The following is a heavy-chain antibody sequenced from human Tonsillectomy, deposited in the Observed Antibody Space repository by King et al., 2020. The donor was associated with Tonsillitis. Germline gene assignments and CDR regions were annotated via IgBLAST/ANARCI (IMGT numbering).Heavy chain of an antibody. CDR1: GCSISSHY. J-gene: IGHJ4*02. Sequence: QLQESGPGLVKPSETLSLTCTVSGCSISSHYWSWIRQPPGKGLEWIGYIYYSGSTNYNPSLKSRVTISVDTSKNQFSLKLTSVTAADTAVFYCARVAEWEVLSLDYWGQGTLVTVSS. CDR3: ARVAEWEVLSLDY. V-gene: IGHV4-59*11. CDR2: IYYSGST. D-gene: IGHD1-26*01.